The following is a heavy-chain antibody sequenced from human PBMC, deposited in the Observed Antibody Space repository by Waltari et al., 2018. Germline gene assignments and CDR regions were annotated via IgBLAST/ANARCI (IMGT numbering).Heavy chain of an antibody. CDR2: ISSSSSTI. CDR3: AREGAIGFAY. D-gene: IGHD2-21*01. J-gene: IGHJ4*02. Sequence: EVQLVESGGGLVQPGGSLRLSCAASGFTFSSYSMNWVRQAPGKGLEWVSYISSSSSTIYYADSAKGRFTISRDNAKNSLYLQMNSLRAEDTAVYYWAREGAIGFAYWGQGTLVTVSS. V-gene: IGHV3-48*01. CDR1: GFTFSSYS.